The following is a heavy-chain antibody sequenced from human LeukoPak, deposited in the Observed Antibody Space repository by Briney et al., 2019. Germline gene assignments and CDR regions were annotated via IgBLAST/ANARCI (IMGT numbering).Heavy chain of an antibody. D-gene: IGHD3-10*01. CDR2: IYYSGST. J-gene: IGHJ5*02. CDR3: ASGHYYGSGSYFGWFDP. Sequence: SETLSLTCTVSGGSISNYYWSWIRQPPGKGLEWIGYIYYSGSTNYNPSLKSRVTISVHTSQHQFSLKLSSVTAADTAVYYCASGHYYGSGSYFGWFDPWGQGTLVTVSS. CDR1: GGSISNYY. V-gene: IGHV4-59*08.